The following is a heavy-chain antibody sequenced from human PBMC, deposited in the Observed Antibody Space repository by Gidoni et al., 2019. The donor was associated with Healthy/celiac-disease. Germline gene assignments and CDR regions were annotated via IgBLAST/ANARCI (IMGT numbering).Heavy chain of an antibody. Sequence: QVQLVESGGGVVQPGRSLRLSCAASGFTFSSYGMHWVRQAPGKGLEWVAVIWYDGSNKYYADSVKGRFTISRDNSKNTLYLQMNSLRAEDTAVYYCARDRRYFDWDINEYYYYGMDVWGQGTTVTVSS. CDR2: IWYDGSNK. D-gene: IGHD3-9*01. V-gene: IGHV3-33*01. CDR3: ARDRRYFDWDINEYYYYGMDV. CDR1: GFTFSSYG. J-gene: IGHJ6*02.